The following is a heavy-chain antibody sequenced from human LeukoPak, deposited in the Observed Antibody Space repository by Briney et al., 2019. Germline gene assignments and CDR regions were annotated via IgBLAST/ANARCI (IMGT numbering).Heavy chain of an antibody. J-gene: IGHJ4*02. V-gene: IGHV3-23*01. CDR1: GFTFSGYA. D-gene: IGHD3-10*01. CDR2: ISGSGDGT. Sequence: PGGSLRLSCAASGFTFSGYAMSWVRQAPGKGLEWVSAISGSGDGTYYADSVKGRFTISRDNSKNTLFLQMNSLRAEDTAVYSCAKAGVLTLVRGVIVDYWGQGTLVTVSS. CDR3: AKAGVLTLVRGVIVDY.